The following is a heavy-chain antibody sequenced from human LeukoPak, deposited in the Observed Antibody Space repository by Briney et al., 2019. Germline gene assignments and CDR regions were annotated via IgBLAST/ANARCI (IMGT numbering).Heavy chain of an antibody. CDR2: IYYSGST. V-gene: IGHV4-39*07. J-gene: IGHJ4*02. Sequence: PSKTLSLTCTVSGGSISSSSYYWGWIRQPPGKGLEWIGSIYYSGSTYYNPSLKSRVTISVDTSKNQFSLKLSSVTAADTAVYYCARDHLMATIFDYWGQGTLVTVPS. CDR3: ARDHLMATIFDY. D-gene: IGHD5-24*01. CDR1: GGSISSSSYY.